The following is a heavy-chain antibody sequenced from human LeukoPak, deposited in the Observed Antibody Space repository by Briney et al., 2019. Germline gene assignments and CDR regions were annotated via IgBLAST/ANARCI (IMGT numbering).Heavy chain of an antibody. J-gene: IGHJ3*02. Sequence: GGSLRLSCAASGFTFTNYIMSWVRQAPGKGLEWVSDISGSSSYIYYADSLKGRFTISRDNARNSLLLQMKSLRAEDTAVYFCARVFPLSVGATRGGAFDIWGQGTMVAVSS. V-gene: IGHV3-21*01. D-gene: IGHD1-26*01. CDR2: ISGSSSYI. CDR1: GFTFTNYI. CDR3: ARVFPLSVGATRGGAFDI.